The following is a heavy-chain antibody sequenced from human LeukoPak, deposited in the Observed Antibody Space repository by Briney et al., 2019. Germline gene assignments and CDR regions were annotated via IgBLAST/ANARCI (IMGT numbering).Heavy chain of an antibody. CDR2: INHSGST. D-gene: IGHD3-22*01. V-gene: IGHV4-34*01. CDR1: GGSFSGYY. Sequence: PSETLSLTCAVYGGSFSGYYWSWIRQPPGKGLEWIGEINHSGSTNYNPSLKSRVTISVDTSKNQFSLKLSSVTAADTAVYYCARGRRYYDSSGYYYPFDHWGQGTLVTVSS. J-gene: IGHJ4*02. CDR3: ARGRRYYDSSGYYYPFDH.